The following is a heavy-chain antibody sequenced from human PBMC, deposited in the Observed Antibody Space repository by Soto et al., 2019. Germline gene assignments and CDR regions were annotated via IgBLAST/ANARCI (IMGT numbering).Heavy chain of an antibody. J-gene: IGHJ4*02. CDR3: ARGGRWRFDY. CDR2: IKEDGSEK. V-gene: IGHV3-7*03. Sequence: EVQLVESGGGLVQPGGSLRLSCAASGFTFSSYWMSWVRQAPGKGLEWVATIKEDGSEKYYVDSVKGRFTISRDNAMNSLYLQMNSLRCEDTAVHYCARGGRWRFDYWGQGTLVTVSS. D-gene: IGHD1-1*01. CDR1: GFTFSSYW.